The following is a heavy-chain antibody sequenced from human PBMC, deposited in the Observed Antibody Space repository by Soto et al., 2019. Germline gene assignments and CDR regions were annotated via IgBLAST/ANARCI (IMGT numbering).Heavy chain of an antibody. D-gene: IGHD4-17*01. CDR2: IYLSGFT. J-gene: IGHJ5*02. CDR3: ARETYGDYVGYFDP. CDR1: HPTITSSKHY. Sequence: SQTSPLPCTLCHPTITSSKHYLSWIRLHPGKGLELIVYIYLSGFTYSTPSLKSRVIISVDRSKNECSLEGRFVTAADTAVYYCARETYGDYVGYFDPWGQG. V-gene: IGHV4-30-4*08.